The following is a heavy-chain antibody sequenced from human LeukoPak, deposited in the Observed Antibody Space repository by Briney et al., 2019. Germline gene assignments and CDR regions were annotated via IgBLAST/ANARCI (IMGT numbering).Heavy chain of an antibody. Sequence: GGSLRLSCAASGFTFSSYAMSWVRQAPGKGLEWVSAISGSGGSTYYADSVKGRFTISRDNSKNTLYLQMNSLRAEDTAVYYCARSDHYDILTGYSMGFDPWGQGTLVTVSS. V-gene: IGHV3-23*01. CDR2: ISGSGGST. CDR1: GFTFSSYA. CDR3: ARSDHYDILTGYSMGFDP. J-gene: IGHJ5*02. D-gene: IGHD3-9*01.